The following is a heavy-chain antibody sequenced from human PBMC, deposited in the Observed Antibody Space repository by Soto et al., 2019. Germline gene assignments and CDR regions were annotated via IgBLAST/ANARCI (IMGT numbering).Heavy chain of an antibody. V-gene: IGHV1-8*01. CDR2: MNPNSGNT. Sequence: ASVKVSCKASGYTSTSYDINWARQATGQGLAWMGWMNPNSGNTGYAQKFQGRVTMTRNTSISTAYMELSSLRSEDTAVDYCATAAVWSGEYHRSHAYYYYYGIQSCGQG. D-gene: IGHD3-3*01. CDR3: ATAAVWSGEYHRSHAYYYYYGIQS. J-gene: IGHJ6*02. CDR1: GYTSTSYD.